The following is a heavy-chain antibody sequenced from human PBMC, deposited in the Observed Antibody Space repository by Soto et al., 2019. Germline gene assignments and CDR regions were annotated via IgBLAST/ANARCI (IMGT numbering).Heavy chain of an antibody. CDR2: MNPNSGNT. D-gene: IGHD4-17*01. CDR1: GYTFTSYD. CDR3: ARGIKYGAYSRWFAP. Sequence: QVQLVQSGAEVKKPGASVKVSCKASGYTFTSYDINWVRQATGQGLEYLGWMNPNSGNTGYVQKFQGRVTMTRDTSISTAYMELSSLRSEDPAVYFCARGIKYGAYSRWFAPWGQGTLVTVSS. J-gene: IGHJ5*02. V-gene: IGHV1-8*01.